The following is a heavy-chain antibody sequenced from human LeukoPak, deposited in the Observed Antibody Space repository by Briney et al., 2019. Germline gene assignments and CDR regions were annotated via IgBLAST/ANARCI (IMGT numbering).Heavy chain of an antibody. CDR3: AKDGSSWYSPNDY. V-gene: IGHV3-23*01. Sequence: PGGSLRLSCAASGFTVSSNYMSWVRQAPGKGLEWVSAISGSGGSTYYADSVKGRFTISRDNSKNTLYLQMNSLRAEDTAVYYCAKDGSSWYSPNDYWGQGTLVTVSS. D-gene: IGHD6-13*01. CDR1: GFTVSSNY. J-gene: IGHJ4*02. CDR2: ISGSGGST.